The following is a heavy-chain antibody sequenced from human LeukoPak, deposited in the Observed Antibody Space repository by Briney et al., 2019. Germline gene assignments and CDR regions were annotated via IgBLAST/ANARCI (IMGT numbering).Heavy chain of an antibody. V-gene: IGHV3-66*01. D-gene: IGHD3-3*01. CDR3: ARDMSGYDYYYGMDV. CDR2: IYSGGST. CDR1: GFTVSSNY. J-gene: IGHJ6*02. Sequence: GGSLRLSCAASGFTVSSNYMNWVRLAPGKGREWVSLIYSGGSTHYADSVKGRFTISRDNSKNTLYLQMNSLRAEDTAVYYCARDMSGYDYYYGMDVWGQGTTVTVSS.